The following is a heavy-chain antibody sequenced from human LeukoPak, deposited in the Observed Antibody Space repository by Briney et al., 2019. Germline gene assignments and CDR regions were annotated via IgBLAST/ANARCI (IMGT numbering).Heavy chain of an antibody. Sequence: SLSCSRSASGVTGNSVAMSWVRQAPGKGLEWVSAISGRGGSTYYADSVKGRFTISRDNSKNTLYLQMNSLRAEDTAVYYCAKGPKRWELLCYFDYWGQGTLVTVSS. CDR2: ISGRGGST. D-gene: IGHD1-26*01. V-gene: IGHV3-23*01. CDR3: AKGPKRWELLCYFDY. CDR1: GVTGNSVA. J-gene: IGHJ4*02.